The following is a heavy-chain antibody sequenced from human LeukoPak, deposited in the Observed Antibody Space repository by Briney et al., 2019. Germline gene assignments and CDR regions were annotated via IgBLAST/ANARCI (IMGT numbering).Heavy chain of an antibody. CDR2: INSGSSTI. CDR1: GFTFSSYS. CDR3: ARLTPGYSLYCSGGSCYSGAFDI. Sequence: GGSLRLSCAASGFTFSSYSMDWVRQAPGKGLEWVSYINSGSSTIYYADSVKGRFTISRDNARNSLYLQMNSLRAEDTAVYYCARLTPGYSLYCSGGSCYSGAFDIWGQGTMVTVSS. V-gene: IGHV3-48*01. J-gene: IGHJ3*02. D-gene: IGHD2-15*01.